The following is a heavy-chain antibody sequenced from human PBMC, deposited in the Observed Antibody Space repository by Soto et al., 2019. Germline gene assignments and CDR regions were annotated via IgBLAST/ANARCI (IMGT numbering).Heavy chain of an antibody. V-gene: IGHV1-69*12. D-gene: IGHD6-13*01. Sequence: QVQLVQSGAEVKKPGSSVKVSCKASGGTFSSYAISWVRQAPGQGLEWMGGIIPIFGTANYAQKFQGRVTITADESTSTSYRGLSSLRSEDTAVYSWARDCRRLAAAGLNWFDPWGQGTLVTVSS. CDR1: GGTFSSYA. CDR3: ARDCRRLAAAGLNWFDP. CDR2: IIPIFGTA. J-gene: IGHJ5*02.